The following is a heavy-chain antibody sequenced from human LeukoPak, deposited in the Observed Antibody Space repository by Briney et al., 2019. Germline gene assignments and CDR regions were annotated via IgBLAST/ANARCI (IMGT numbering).Heavy chain of an antibody. CDR3: ARDKSRSGYYSIFDY. CDR1: GGSISRYY. J-gene: IGHJ4*02. V-gene: IGHV4-4*07. D-gene: IGHD3-3*01. Sequence: SETLSLTCTVSGGSISRYYWSWIRQPAGKGLEWIGRIYISGSTNYNPSLKSRVTMSVDTSKNQFSLKLSSVTAADTAVYYCARDKSRSGYYSIFDYWGQGTLVTVSS. CDR2: IYISGST.